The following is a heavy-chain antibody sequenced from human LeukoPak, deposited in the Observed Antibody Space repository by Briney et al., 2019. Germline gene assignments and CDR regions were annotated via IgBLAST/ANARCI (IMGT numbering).Heavy chain of an antibody. Sequence: GGSLRLSCAASGFTVSSNYMSWVRQAPGKGLEWVSVIYSGGSTYYEDSVKGRFTISRDNSKNTLYLQMNSLRAEDTAVYYCARDTTGYGSGDYWGQGTLVTVSS. CDR2: IYSGGST. V-gene: IGHV3-66*01. CDR3: ARDTTGYGSGDY. D-gene: IGHD3-10*01. J-gene: IGHJ4*02. CDR1: GFTVSSNY.